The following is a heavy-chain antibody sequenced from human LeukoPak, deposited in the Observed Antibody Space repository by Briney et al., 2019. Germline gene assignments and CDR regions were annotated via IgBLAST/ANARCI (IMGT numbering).Heavy chain of an antibody. CDR2: IISKTSGGTT. J-gene: IGHJ4*02. D-gene: IGHD3-22*01. Sequence: GGSLRLSCAASGFTFTYAWMSWVRQAPGKGLECVGRIISKTSGGTTEYAAPVKGRFTISRDDSTDTVYLQMNSLKTEDTAVYYCIADTAESSAYPFDYWGQGTTVTVSS. CDR3: IADTAESSAYPFDY. CDR1: GFTFTYAW. V-gene: IGHV3-15*01.